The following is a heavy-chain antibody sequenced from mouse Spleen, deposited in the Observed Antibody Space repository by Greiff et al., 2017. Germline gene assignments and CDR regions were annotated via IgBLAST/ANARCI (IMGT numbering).Heavy chain of an antibody. D-gene: IGHD1-1*01. CDR2: IYPRSGNT. CDR3: ARLPHYYGSSYNAMDY. V-gene: IGHV1-81*01. Sequence: QVQLKQSGAELARPGASVKLSCKASGYTFTSYGISWVKQRTGQGLEWIGEIYPRSGNTYYNEKFKGKATLTADKSSSTAYMELRSLTSEDSAVYFCARLPHYYGSSYNAMDYWGQGTSVTVSS. CDR1: GYTFTSYG. J-gene: IGHJ4*01.